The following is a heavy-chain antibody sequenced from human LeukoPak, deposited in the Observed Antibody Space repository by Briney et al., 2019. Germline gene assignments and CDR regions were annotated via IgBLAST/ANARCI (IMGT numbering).Heavy chain of an antibody. CDR2: IASDGSST. D-gene: IGHD2-21*02. CDR3: AREAYCGGDCLDSFDY. Sequence: GGSLRLSCAASGFTFSSYWMNWVRQAPGKGLVWVSRIASDGSSTTYADSVKGRFSISRDNAKNTLYLQMNSLRVEDTAVYYCAREAYCGGDCLDSFDYWGQGTLVTVSS. J-gene: IGHJ4*02. V-gene: IGHV3-74*01. CDR1: GFTFSSYW.